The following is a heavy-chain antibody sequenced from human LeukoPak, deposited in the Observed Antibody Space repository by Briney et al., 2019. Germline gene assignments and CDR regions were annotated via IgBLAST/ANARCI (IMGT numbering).Heavy chain of an antibody. V-gene: IGHV4-34*01. CDR3: ARRDDYNYHYYYMDV. Sequence: SETLSLTCAVYGGSFSGYYWSWIRQPPGKGLEWIGEINHSGSTNYNPSLKSRVTISVDTSKNQFSLKLSSVTAADTAVYYCARRDDYNYHYYYMDVWGKGTTVTVSS. CDR2: INHSGST. CDR1: GGSFSGYY. D-gene: IGHD5-24*01. J-gene: IGHJ6*03.